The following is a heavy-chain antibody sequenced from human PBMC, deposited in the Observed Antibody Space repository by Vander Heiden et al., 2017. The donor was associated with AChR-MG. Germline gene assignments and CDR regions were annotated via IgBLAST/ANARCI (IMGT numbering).Heavy chain of an antibody. Sequence: EVQLLESGGGLVQPGGSLRPPSPASGVTSSLYALRWVRRAPGKGLEWVSGNMGKNDKTYYADSVKGRFTISRDNSKNTLYLQVNGLTVEDTAVYYCAKGGPTATPYFDYWGQGTLVTVSS. D-gene: IGHD4-4*01. CDR2: NMGKNDKT. CDR3: AKGGPTATPYFDY. J-gene: IGHJ4*02. CDR1: GVTSSLYA. V-gene: IGHV3-23*01.